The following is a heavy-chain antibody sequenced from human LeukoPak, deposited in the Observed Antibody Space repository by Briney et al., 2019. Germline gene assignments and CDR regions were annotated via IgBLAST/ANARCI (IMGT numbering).Heavy chain of an antibody. CDR2: IYYGGST. CDR3: AKESEQTYDFWSGYYPYYFDY. CDR1: GFIVSSNY. J-gene: IGHJ4*02. Sequence: GGSLRLSCAASGFIVSSNYMNWVRQAPGKGLEWVSVIYYGGSTYYADSVKGRFTISRDNSKNTLYLQMNSLRAEDTAVYYCAKESEQTYDFWSGYYPYYFDYWGQGTLVTVSS. D-gene: IGHD3-3*01. V-gene: IGHV3-66*02.